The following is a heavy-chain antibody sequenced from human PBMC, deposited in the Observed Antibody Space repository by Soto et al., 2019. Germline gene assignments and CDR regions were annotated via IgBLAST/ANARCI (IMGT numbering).Heavy chain of an antibody. Sequence: GGSLRLSCAASGFTFSSYGMHWVRQAPGKGLEWVAVISYDGSNKYYADSVKGRFTISRDNSKNTLYLQMNSLRAEDTAVYYCAKDHSYYGSGLNWFDPWGQGTLVTVSS. V-gene: IGHV3-30*18. D-gene: IGHD3-10*01. CDR3: AKDHSYYGSGLNWFDP. CDR1: GFTFSSYG. J-gene: IGHJ5*02. CDR2: ISYDGSNK.